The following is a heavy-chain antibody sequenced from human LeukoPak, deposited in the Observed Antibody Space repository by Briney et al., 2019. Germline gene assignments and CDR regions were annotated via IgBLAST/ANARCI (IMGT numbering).Heavy chain of an antibody. CDR3: ALGDNGWARFDD. CDR1: GVSISSYY. CDR2: IYDSGST. D-gene: IGHD6-19*01. J-gene: IGHJ4*02. V-gene: IGHV4-59*01. Sequence: PSETLSLTCTVSGVSISSYYWSWIRQPPGKGLEWIGYIYDSGSTNYNPSLKSRVTISVDTSKNQFSLKMSSVPAADTAVYYCALGDNGWARFDDWGQGILVTVSS.